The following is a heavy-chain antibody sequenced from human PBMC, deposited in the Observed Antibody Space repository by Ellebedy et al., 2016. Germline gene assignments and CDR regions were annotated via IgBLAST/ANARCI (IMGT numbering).Heavy chain of an antibody. CDR3: ARGPSWELPNYYFDY. J-gene: IGHJ4*02. CDR1: GFAFSTSS. CDR2: IWYDGSNK. D-gene: IGHD1-26*01. V-gene: IGHV3-33*08. Sequence: GGSLRLSCAASGFAFSTSSMNWVRQAPGQGLEWVAVIWYDGSNKYYADSVKGRFTISRDNSNNTLYLQMTSLRAEDTAVYYCARGPSWELPNYYFDYWGQGTLVTVSS.